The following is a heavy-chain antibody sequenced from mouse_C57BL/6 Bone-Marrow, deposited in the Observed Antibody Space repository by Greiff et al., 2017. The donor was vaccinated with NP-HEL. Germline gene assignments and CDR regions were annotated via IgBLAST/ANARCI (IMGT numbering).Heavy chain of an antibody. Sequence: QVQLQQSGPGLVQPSQSLSITCTVSGFSLTSYGVHWVRQSPGKGLEWLGVIWSGGSTDYNAAFISRLSISKDNSKSQVFFKMNSLQADDTAIYYCASYGNSLAYWGQGTLVTVSA. V-gene: IGHV2-2*01. CDR1: GFSLTSYG. J-gene: IGHJ3*01. D-gene: IGHD2-1*01. CDR2: IWSGGST. CDR3: ASYGNSLAY.